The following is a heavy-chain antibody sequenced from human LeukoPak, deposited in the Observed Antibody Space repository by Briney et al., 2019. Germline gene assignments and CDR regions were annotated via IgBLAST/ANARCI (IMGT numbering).Heavy chain of an antibody. V-gene: IGHV3-9*01. CDR3: AKDFSGSYQFDY. CDR1: GFTFDDYA. D-gene: IGHD1-26*01. CDR2: ISWNSGSI. Sequence: GRSLRLSCAASGFTFDDYAMHWVRQAPGKGLEWVSGISWNSGSIGYADSVKGRFTISRDNAKNSLYLQMNSLRAEDTALYYCAKDFSGSYQFDYWGQGTLVTVSS. J-gene: IGHJ4*02.